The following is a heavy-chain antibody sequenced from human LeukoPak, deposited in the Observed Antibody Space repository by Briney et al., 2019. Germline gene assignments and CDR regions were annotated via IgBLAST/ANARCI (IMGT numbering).Heavy chain of an antibody. D-gene: IGHD5-24*01. CDR3: ARVRRRDGYNYEDN. Sequence: GGSLRLSCAASGFTVSSNYMSWVRQAPGKGLEWVSIIYAGGSTYYADYVRGRSTISRDNFKNTLFLQMNSLRAEDTAVYYCARVRRRDGYNYEDNWGQGTLVTVSS. CDR2: IYAGGST. CDR1: GFTVSSNY. V-gene: IGHV3-66*01. J-gene: IGHJ4*02.